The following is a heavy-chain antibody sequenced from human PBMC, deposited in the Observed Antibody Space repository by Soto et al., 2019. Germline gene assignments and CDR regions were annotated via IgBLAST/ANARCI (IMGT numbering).Heavy chain of an antibody. D-gene: IGHD3-10*01. Sequence: SETLSLTCTVSGGSISSGGYYWSWIRQPPGKGLEWIGYIYHSGSTYYNPSLKSRVTISEDTSKNQVVLTMTNMDPVDTATYYCARIPHYSDTYYMDSWGQGTLVTVSS. V-gene: IGHV4-30-2*02. CDR3: ARIPHYSDTYYMDS. CDR2: IYHSGST. CDR1: GGSISSGGYY. J-gene: IGHJ4*02.